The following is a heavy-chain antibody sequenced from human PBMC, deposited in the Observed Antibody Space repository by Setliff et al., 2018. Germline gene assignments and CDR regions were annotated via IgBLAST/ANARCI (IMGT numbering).Heavy chain of an antibody. CDR3: GRDLNNLGFIDF. CDR1: GFTFSNNA. Sequence: PGGSLRLSCLASGFTFSNNAMSWIRQAPGKGLEWVSVVYSGSPNTYYAASVKGRFTISRDRSRNTVELQMDSLRDEDTAVYYCGRDLNNLGFIDFWGHGTPVTVSS. D-gene: IGHD7-27*01. CDR2: VYSGSPNT. V-gene: IGHV3-23*03. J-gene: IGHJ4*01.